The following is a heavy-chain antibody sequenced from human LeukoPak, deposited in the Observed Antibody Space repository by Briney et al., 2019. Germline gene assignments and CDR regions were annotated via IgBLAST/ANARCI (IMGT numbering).Heavy chain of an antibody. V-gene: IGHV3-21*01. CDR2: ITSSSGYI. J-gene: IGHJ3*02. CDR1: GFTFSSYS. CDR3: ARGGYNNKNDAFDI. D-gene: IGHD5-24*01. Sequence: GRSLRLSCAPSGFTFSSYSMNWVRQAPGQGLKCVLSITSSSGYIYYADSVKGRFTISRDNAKNSLYLQMNSLRAEDTAVYYCARGGYNNKNDAFDIWGQGTMVTVSS.